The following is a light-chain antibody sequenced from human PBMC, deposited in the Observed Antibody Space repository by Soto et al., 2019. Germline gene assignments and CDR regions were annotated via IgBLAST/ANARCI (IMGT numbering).Light chain of an antibody. Sequence: EIVLTQSPGTLSLSPGERATLSCRASQSVGSSYLTWYQHKPGQAPRLLIYGTSSRATGIPGRFSGSGSGTDFTLTISRLEPEDFAVYYCQQYDSSLYTFGQGTKLEIK. CDR1: QSVGSSY. J-gene: IGKJ2*01. CDR3: QQYDSSLYT. V-gene: IGKV3-20*01. CDR2: GTS.